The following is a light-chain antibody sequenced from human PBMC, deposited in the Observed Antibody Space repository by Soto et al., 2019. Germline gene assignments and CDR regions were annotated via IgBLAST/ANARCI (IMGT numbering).Light chain of an antibody. J-gene: IGKJ5*01. Sequence: DIRLTQSPSFLSASVGDRVTITCRASQGIGNNLAWYQGKPGKAPKLLIYTVSTLQSGVPSRFSGSGSGTEFILTISSLQAEDFATYYCQQLNNYPLTFGQGTRLETK. CDR2: TVS. V-gene: IGKV1-9*01. CDR3: QQLNNYPLT. CDR1: QGIGNN.